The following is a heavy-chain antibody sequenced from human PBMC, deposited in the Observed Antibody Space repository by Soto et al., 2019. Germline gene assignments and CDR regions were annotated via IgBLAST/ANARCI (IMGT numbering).Heavy chain of an antibody. J-gene: IGHJ6*02. Sequence: GASVKVSCKASGYTFTSYDINWVRQATGQGLEWMGWMNPNSGNTGYAQKFQGRVTMTRNTSISTAYMELSSLRSEDTAVYYCARAADPSHYSFSGYYGMDVWGQGTTVTVSS. CDR1: GYTFTSYD. V-gene: IGHV1-8*01. CDR2: MNPNSGNT. D-gene: IGHD3-10*01. CDR3: ARAADPSHYSFSGYYGMDV.